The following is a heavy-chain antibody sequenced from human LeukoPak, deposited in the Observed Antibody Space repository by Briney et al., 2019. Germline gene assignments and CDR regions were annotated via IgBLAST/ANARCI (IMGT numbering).Heavy chain of an antibody. V-gene: IGHV3-23*01. D-gene: IGHD3-10*01. CDR1: GFTFSSYA. J-gene: IGHJ4*02. CDR2: ISGSGGST. CDR3: ARDFYISTDSGFDY. Sequence: GGSLRLSCAASGFTFSSYAMSWVRQAPGKGLEWVSAISGSGGSTYYADSVKGRFTISRDNAKNSLYLQMNSLRDEDTAVYYCARDFYISTDSGFDYWGQGTLVTVSS.